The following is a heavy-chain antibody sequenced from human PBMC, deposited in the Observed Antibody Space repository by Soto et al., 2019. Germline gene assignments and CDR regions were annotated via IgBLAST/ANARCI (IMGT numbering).Heavy chain of an antibody. V-gene: IGHV1-18*01. Sequence: QGQLVQSGGEAKKPGASVKVSCKASGYTFTRYGISWVRQAPGQGLEWMGWISGYNGDTNYAQKFQGRVTMTIDTSTSTAYMQRRSLTSADTAVYYCAKNGHPPYFYYGMDVWGQGTTVTVSS. CDR3: AKNGHPPYFYYGMDV. D-gene: IGHD2-8*01. CDR1: GYTFTRYG. CDR2: ISGYNGDT. J-gene: IGHJ6*02.